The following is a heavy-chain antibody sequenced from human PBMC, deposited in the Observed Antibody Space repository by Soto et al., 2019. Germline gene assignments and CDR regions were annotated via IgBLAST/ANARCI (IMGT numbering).Heavy chain of an antibody. Sequence: QVQLVQSGAEVKKPGSSVKVSCKASGGTFSSYTISWVRQAPGQGLEWMGRIIPILGIANYAQKFQGRVTITADKSTSTAYMELSSLRSQDTAVYYCARLHDYGDYADALDIWGQGTMVTVSS. J-gene: IGHJ3*02. CDR3: ARLHDYGDYADALDI. D-gene: IGHD4-17*01. V-gene: IGHV1-69*02. CDR2: IIPILGIA. CDR1: GGTFSSYT.